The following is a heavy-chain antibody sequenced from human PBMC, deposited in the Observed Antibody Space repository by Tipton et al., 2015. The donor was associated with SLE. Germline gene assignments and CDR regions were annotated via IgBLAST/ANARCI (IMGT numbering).Heavy chain of an antibody. V-gene: IGHV5-51*03. CDR3: ARDAIAAAGTNGAFDI. CDR2: IYPGDSDT. J-gene: IGHJ3*02. D-gene: IGHD6-13*01. CDR1: GYSFTSYW. Sequence: QSGAEVKKPGESLKISCKGSGYSFTSYWIGWVRQMPGKGLEWMGIIYPGDSDTRYSPSFQGQVTISADTSISTAYLQWSSLKASDTAMYYCARDAIAAAGTNGAFDIWGQGTMVTVSS.